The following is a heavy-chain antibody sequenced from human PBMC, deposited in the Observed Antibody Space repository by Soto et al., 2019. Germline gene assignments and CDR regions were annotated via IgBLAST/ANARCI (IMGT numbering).Heavy chain of an antibody. Sequence: QVQLVESGGGVVQPGRSLRLSCAASGFTFSSYAMHWVRQAPGKGLEWVAVISYDGSNKYYADSVKGRFTISRDNSQNPLYLQMKSLRAEDTALYYCARDPYLYYYDSSGYYQGGGFDYWGQGTLVTVSS. CDR1: GFTFSSYA. J-gene: IGHJ4*02. V-gene: IGHV3-30-3*01. CDR2: ISYDGSNK. D-gene: IGHD3-22*01. CDR3: ARDPYLYYYDSSGYYQGGGFDY.